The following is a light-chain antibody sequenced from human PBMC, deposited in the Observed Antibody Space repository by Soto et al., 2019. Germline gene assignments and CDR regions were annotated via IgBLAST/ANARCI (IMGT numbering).Light chain of an antibody. CDR3: QQYGSSPYT. Sequence: EIVWTQSPGTLSLSPGERATLSCRASQSVNRRYLAWYQQKPGQAHRLLIYGPSSRATGIPDRFSGTGSGTDFALIINRREPEDFAVYYCQQYGSSPYTFGLGTKLEIK. CDR1: QSVNRRY. CDR2: GPS. J-gene: IGKJ2*01. V-gene: IGKV3-20*01.